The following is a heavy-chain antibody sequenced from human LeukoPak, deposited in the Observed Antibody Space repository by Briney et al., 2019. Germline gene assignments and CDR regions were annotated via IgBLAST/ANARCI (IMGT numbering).Heavy chain of an antibody. D-gene: IGHD3-22*01. J-gene: IGHJ5*02. CDR3: ARDLGQYYDTSDNWFDP. CDR1: GFSVSSKY. Sequence: QPGGSLRLSCAASGFSVSSKYMIWVRQAPGMGLEWVSVLYSGGSTYYADSVKGRFTISRDNAKNTLNLQMNSLRAEDTAVYYCARDLGQYYDTSDNWFDPWGQGTLVTVSS. CDR2: LYSGGST. V-gene: IGHV3-53*01.